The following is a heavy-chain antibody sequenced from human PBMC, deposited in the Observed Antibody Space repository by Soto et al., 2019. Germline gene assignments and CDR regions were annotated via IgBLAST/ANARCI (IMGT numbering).Heavy chain of an antibody. J-gene: IGHJ4*02. CDR1: GFTFSSYA. Sequence: GGSLRLSCAASGFTFSSYAMSWVRQAPGKGLEWVSAISGSGGSTYYADSVKGRFTISRDNSKNTLYLQMNSLRAEDKAVYYGAKSRRDGYNYYFDYWGQGTLVTVSS. D-gene: IGHD5-12*01. V-gene: IGHV3-23*01. CDR3: AKSRRDGYNYYFDY. CDR2: ISGSGGST.